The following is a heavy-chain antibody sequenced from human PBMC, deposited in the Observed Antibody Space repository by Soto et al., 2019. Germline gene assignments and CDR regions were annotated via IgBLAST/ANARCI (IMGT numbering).Heavy chain of an antibody. CDR3: ARDPDIVVVPAAPEDYYYGMAV. Sequence: ASVKVSCKASGGTFSSYAISWVRQAPGQGLEWMGGIIPIFGTANYAQKFQGRVTITADESTSTAYMELSSLRSEDTAVYYCARDPDIVVVPAAPEDYYYGMAVWGQGTTVTVSS. J-gene: IGHJ6*02. CDR2: IIPIFGTA. V-gene: IGHV1-69*13. CDR1: GGTFSSYA. D-gene: IGHD2-2*01.